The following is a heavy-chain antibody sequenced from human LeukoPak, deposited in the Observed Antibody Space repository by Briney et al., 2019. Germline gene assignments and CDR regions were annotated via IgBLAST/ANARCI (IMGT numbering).Heavy chain of an antibody. D-gene: IGHD1-20*01. V-gene: IGHV4-59*01. Sequence: PSETLSLTCTVSGGSISGSYWSWIRQPPGKGLEYIGQIHYSGSPNYNPSLESRITISVDSSKNQFSLKVRSVTAADTAVYYCAKSRVNFNLEVWGQGTTVTVSS. CDR3: AKSRVNFNLEV. CDR2: IHYSGSP. CDR1: GGSISGSY. J-gene: IGHJ6*02.